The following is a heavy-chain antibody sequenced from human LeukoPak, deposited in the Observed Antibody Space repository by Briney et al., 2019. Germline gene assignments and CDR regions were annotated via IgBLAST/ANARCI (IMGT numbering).Heavy chain of an antibody. CDR3: ARGGVSVPGIAVAGTRLYYFDY. CDR2: INPNSGGT. CDR1: GYTFTGYY. D-gene: IGHD6-19*01. Sequence: ASVKVSCKASGYTFTGYYMHWVRQAPGQGLEWMGWINPNSGGTNYAQKFQGRVTMTRDTSISTAYMELSRLRSDDTAVYYCARGGVSVPGIAVAGTRLYYFDYWGQGTLVTVSS. V-gene: IGHV1-2*02. J-gene: IGHJ4*02.